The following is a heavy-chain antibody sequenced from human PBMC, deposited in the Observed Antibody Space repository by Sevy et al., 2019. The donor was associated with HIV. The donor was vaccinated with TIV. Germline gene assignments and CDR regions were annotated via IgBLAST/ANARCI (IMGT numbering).Heavy chain of an antibody. V-gene: IGHV3-30*02. CDR3: VKEGGGEGGDH. CDR1: GFSFRSYG. Sequence: GGSLRLSCAASGFSFRSYGMHWVHQAPGKGLEWMSYIQYDGSNKDYADSVKGRFTISRDNSKNTLYLQMNRLRVEDTAVFYCVKEGGGEGGDHWGQGTLVTVSS. J-gene: IGHJ4*02. CDR2: IQYDGSNK. D-gene: IGHD2-21*01.